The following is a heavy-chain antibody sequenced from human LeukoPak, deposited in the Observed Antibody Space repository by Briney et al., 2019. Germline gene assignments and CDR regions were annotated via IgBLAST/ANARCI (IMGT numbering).Heavy chain of an antibody. J-gene: IGHJ5*02. CDR3: AREQKYSSSAWFDP. Sequence: GGSLRLSCAASGFTFSDDDMSWIRQAPGKGLELISYSSSSGATIYSADSVKGRFTISRDNTKNSLYMQLITLRADAAAVSYCAREQKYSSSAWFDPWGQGPLVLVSS. CDR2: SSSSGATI. V-gene: IGHV3-11*01. D-gene: IGHD6-13*01. CDR1: GFTFSDDD.